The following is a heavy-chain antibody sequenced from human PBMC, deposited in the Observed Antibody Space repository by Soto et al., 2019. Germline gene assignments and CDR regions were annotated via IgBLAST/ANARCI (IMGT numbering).Heavy chain of an antibody. CDR2: INAGNGNT. Sequence: ASVKVSCKASGYTFTSYAMQWVLPAPGQRLEWMGWINAGNGNTKYSQKFQGRVTITRDTSASTAYMELSSLRSEDTAVYYCARDLHKNYYYYMDVWGKGTTVTVSS. J-gene: IGHJ6*03. CDR3: ARDLHKNYYYYMDV. CDR1: GYTFTSYA. V-gene: IGHV1-3*01.